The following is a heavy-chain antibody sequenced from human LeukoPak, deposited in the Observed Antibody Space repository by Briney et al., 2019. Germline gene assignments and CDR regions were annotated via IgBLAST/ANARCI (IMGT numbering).Heavy chain of an antibody. CDR2: FDPEDGET. CDR3: ATDFSFGSGWYWGFDP. CDR1: GYTLTEFS. D-gene: IGHD6-19*01. Sequence: VASVKVSCKVSGYTLTEFSMHWVRQAPGKGLEWMGGFDPEDGETIYAQKFQGRVTMTEDTSTDTAYMELSSLRSEDTAVYYCATDFSFGSGWYWGFDPWGQGTLVTVSS. V-gene: IGHV1-24*01. J-gene: IGHJ5*02.